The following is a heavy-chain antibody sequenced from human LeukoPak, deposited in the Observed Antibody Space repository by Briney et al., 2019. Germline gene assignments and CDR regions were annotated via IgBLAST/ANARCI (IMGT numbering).Heavy chain of an antibody. D-gene: IGHD6-19*01. CDR2: IRYDGTNK. CDR3: AKDLSSGWYVLDY. V-gene: IGHV3-30*02. Sequence: GGSLRLSCAASGFTFSKYGMHWVRQAPGKGLEWVAFIRYDGTNKYYADSVKGRFTISRDNSKNTLYLQMNSLRAEDTAVYYCAKDLSSGWYVLDYWGQGTLVTVSS. CDR1: GFTFSKYG. J-gene: IGHJ4*02.